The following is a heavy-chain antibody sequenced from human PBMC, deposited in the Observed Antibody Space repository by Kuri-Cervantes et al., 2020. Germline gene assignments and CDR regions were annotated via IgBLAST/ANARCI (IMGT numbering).Heavy chain of an antibody. CDR3: ARDRGPYSSRWYGRVPGWFDP. Sequence: SVKVSCKVSGFTLTELSMHWVRQAPGKGLEWMGGFDPEDGETIYAQKFQGRVTMTEDTSTDTAYMELSSLRFKDTAVYYCARDRGPYSSRWYGRVPGWFDPWGQGTLVTDSS. CDR2: FDPEDGET. CDR1: GFTLTELS. J-gene: IGHJ5*02. D-gene: IGHD6-13*01. V-gene: IGHV1-24*01.